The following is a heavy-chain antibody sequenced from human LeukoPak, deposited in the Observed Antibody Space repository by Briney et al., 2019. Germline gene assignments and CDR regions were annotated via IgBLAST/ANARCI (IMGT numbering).Heavy chain of an antibody. CDR2: IRSSGNTV. V-gene: IGHV3-48*01. CDR1: GLTFSNYN. J-gene: IGHJ4*02. Sequence: GGSLRLSCAASGLTFSNYNMNWVRQAPGKGLEWVSYIRSSGNTVYYADSVKGRFTISRDNAKNSLYLQMNSLRVEDTAVYYCASESGTYSGTCFDYWGQGTLVTVSS. CDR3: ASESGTYSGTCFDY. D-gene: IGHD1-26*01.